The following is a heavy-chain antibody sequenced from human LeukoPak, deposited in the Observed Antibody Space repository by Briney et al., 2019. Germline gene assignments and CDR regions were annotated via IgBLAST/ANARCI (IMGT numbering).Heavy chain of an antibody. CDR3: ARDSYSSSSNY. V-gene: IGHV3-23*01. CDR1: GFTFSSYA. D-gene: IGHD6-13*01. Sequence: GGSLRLSCAASGFTFSSYAMSWVRQAPGKGLEWVSVISDSGGSTYYADSVKGRFTISRDNSKNTLYLQMNSLRAEDTAVYYCARDSYSSSSNYWGQGTLVTVSS. J-gene: IGHJ4*02. CDR2: ISDSGGST.